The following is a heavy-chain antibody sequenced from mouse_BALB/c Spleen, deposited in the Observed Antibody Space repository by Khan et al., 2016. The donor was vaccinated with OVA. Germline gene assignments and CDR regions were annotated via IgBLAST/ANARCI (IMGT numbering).Heavy chain of an antibody. CDR2: ISTGGDYI. J-gene: IGHJ3*01. V-gene: IGHV5-6*01. CDR1: GFTFSTYA. CDR3: ARHNYGRFAY. Sequence: EVELVESGGDLVKPGGSLKFSCAASGFTFSTYAMSWVRQTPDKRLEWVATISTGGDYIYYPDSVKGRFTISRDDAKNTLYLQMSSLRSEDTAIYYCARHNYGRFAYGGQGTLVTVSA. D-gene: IGHD1-1*01.